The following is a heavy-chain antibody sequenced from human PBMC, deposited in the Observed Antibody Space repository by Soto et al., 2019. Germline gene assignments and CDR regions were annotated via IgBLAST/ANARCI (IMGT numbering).Heavy chain of an antibody. V-gene: IGHV1-46*01. D-gene: IGHD3-22*01. Sequence: QVQLVQSGAEVKKPGASVKVSCKASGYTFSSYYMHWVRQAPGQGLEWMGIINPSGRRTTYAQKYRGRVTMTSATSTSTGYMELSSLRFAETEGDYCARGVDSSGYYLRWGQGTLVTGSS. J-gene: IGHJ4*02. CDR3: ARGVDSSGYYLR. CDR2: INPSGRRT. CDR1: GYTFSSYY.